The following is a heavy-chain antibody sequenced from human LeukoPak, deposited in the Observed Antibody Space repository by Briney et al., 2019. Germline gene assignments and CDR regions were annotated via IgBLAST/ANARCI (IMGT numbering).Heavy chain of an antibody. V-gene: IGHV4-34*01. CDR2: IDHSGST. J-gene: IGHJ6*02. CDR3: ARGDLAVAGTRVSYYGMDV. CDR1: GGSISSYY. D-gene: IGHD6-19*01. Sequence: SETLSLTCTVSGGSISSYYWSWIRQPPGKGLEWIGEIDHSGSTNYNPSLKSRVTISVDTSKNQFSLKLSSVTAADTAVYYCARGDLAVAGTRVSYYGMDVWGQGTTVTVSS.